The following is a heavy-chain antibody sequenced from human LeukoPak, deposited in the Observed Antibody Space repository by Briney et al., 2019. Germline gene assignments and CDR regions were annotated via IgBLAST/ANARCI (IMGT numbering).Heavy chain of an antibody. CDR3: ARSVAGTFDY. CDR1: GGSFSGYY. J-gene: IGHJ4*02. V-gene: IGHV4-34*01. Sequence: SETLSLTCAVYGGSFSGYYWSWIRQPPGKGLEWIGEINHSGSTNYNPSLKSRVTISVDTSKNQFSLKLSSVTAADTAVYYCARSVAGTFDYWGQGTLVTVSS. CDR2: INHSGST. D-gene: IGHD6-19*01.